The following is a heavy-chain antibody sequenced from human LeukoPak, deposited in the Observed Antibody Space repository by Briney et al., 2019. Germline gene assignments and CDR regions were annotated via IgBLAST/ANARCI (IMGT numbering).Heavy chain of an antibody. CDR2: MYTDGST. Sequence: SEALSLTCAVYGXSFSGYYWSWIRQSAGKGLEWIGRMYTDGSTNYNPSLKSRVTMSVDTSKKQFSLNLNSVTAADTAVYYCATYEQQLAFDNWGQGTLVTVSS. D-gene: IGHD6-13*01. CDR3: ATYEQQLAFDN. CDR1: GXSFSGYY. J-gene: IGHJ4*02. V-gene: IGHV4-59*10.